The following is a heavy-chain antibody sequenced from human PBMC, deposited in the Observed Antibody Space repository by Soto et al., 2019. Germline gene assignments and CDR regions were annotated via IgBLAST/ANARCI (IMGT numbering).Heavy chain of an antibody. CDR3: AATRDPTYGVVGGDYYGMDV. J-gene: IGHJ6*02. CDR2: FYYSGST. Sequence: SESLSHTFNNSGGYISSSPYNWGWVSQLPGKVLEWIGSFYYSGSTYYNPSLKSRVTISVDTSKNQFSLKLSSVTAADTAVYYCAATRDPTYGVVGGDYYGMDVWGQGTTVT. V-gene: IGHV4-39*01. D-gene: IGHD3-16*01. CDR1: GGYISSSPYN.